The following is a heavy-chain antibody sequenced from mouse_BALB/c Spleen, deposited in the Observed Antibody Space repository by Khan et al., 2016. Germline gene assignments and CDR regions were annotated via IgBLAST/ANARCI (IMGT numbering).Heavy chain of an antibody. V-gene: IGHV1S82*01. CDR3: KRADYGNHPYYAMDY. CDR1: GYSFTRYW. D-gene: IGHD2-1*01. Sequence: QVQLQQPGTELVRPGASVKLSCKASGYSFTRYWMNWVKQRPGQGLEWIGMIHPSDSESRLNQKFKDKATLTVDNSSSIAYMQLSSPTSADSALFDGKRADYGNHPYYAMDYWGQGTSVTVSS. CDR2: IHPSDSES. J-gene: IGHJ4*01.